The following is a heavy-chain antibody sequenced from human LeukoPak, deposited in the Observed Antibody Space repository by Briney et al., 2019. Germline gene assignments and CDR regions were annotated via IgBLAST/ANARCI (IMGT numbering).Heavy chain of an antibody. Sequence: PVKVSCKASGGTFSSYAISWVRQAPGQGLEWMGRIIPILGIANYAQKFQGRVTITADKSTSTAYMELSSLRSEDTAVYYCARGPKLGSRFDYWGQGTLVTVSS. D-gene: IGHD7-27*01. CDR2: IIPILGIA. V-gene: IGHV1-69*04. CDR1: GGTFSSYA. J-gene: IGHJ4*02. CDR3: ARGPKLGSRFDY.